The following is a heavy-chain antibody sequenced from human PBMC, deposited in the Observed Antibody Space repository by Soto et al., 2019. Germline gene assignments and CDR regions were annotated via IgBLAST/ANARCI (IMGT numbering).Heavy chain of an antibody. J-gene: IGHJ4*02. CDR2: IYYSGST. Sequence: SETLSLTCTVSGGSISRYYWSWIRQPPGKGLEWIGYIYYSGSTNYNPSLKSRVTISVDTSKNQFSLKLSSVTAADTAVYYCARTSRYSSGWYYFDYWGQGTLVTVSS. CDR3: ARTSRYSSGWYYFDY. CDR1: GGSISRYY. V-gene: IGHV4-59*01. D-gene: IGHD6-19*01.